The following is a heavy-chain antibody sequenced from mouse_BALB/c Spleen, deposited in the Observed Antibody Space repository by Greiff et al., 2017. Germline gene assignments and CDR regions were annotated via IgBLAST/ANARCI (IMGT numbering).Heavy chain of an antibody. J-gene: IGHJ1*01. V-gene: IGHV1S41*01. CDR1: GYTFTSYW. CDR2: IAPGSGST. D-gene: IGHD1-1*01. Sequence: DLVKPGASVKLSCKASGYTFTSYWINWIKQRPGQGLEWIGRIAPGSGSTYYNEMFKGKATLTVDTSSSTAYIQLSSLSSEDSAVYFCARLAFTDWYFDVWGAGTAVTVSS. CDR3: ARLAFTDWYFDV.